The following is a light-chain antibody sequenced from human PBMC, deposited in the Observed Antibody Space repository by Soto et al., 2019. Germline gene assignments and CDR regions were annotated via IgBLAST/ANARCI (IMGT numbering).Light chain of an antibody. J-gene: IGKJ2*01. V-gene: IGKV1-5*01. CDR1: QSISSW. CDR3: QQYNSYSGT. CDR2: DAS. Sequence: DIPMTQSPSTLSASVGDRVTITCRASQSISSWLSWYQQKPGKAPKLLIYDASSLESGVPSRFSGSGSGTEFTLTISSLQPDDFATYYCQQYNSYSGTFGQGTKLEI.